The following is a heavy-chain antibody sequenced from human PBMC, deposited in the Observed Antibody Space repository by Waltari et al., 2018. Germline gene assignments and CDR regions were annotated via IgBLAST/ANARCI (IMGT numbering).Heavy chain of an antibody. Sequence: VQLQVSGPGLVKPSETLSLPCAVSGDSINNYYWNWIRQPPGKELEWIGYIAYNGRTNYNPSLKSRVTISVDTSKTQFSLKLTSVTAADTAVYYCGRSYDFWSGYPLDYWGPGSLVTVSS. CDR1: GDSINNYY. V-gene: IGHV4-59*01. CDR3: GRSYDFWSGYPLDY. D-gene: IGHD3-3*01. J-gene: IGHJ4*02. CDR2: IAYNGRT.